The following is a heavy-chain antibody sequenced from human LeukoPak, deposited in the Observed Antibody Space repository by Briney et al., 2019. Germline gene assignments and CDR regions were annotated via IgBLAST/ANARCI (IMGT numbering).Heavy chain of an antibody. Sequence: SETLSLTCTVSGGSISSGSYYWGWIRQPPGKGLEWIGSIYYSGSTYYNPSLKSRVTISVDTSKNQFSLKLSSVTAADTAVYYCARHRIAAAGTNFQHWGQGTLVTVSS. CDR1: GGSISSGSYY. J-gene: IGHJ1*01. D-gene: IGHD6-13*01. CDR2: IYYSGST. CDR3: ARHRIAAAGTNFQH. V-gene: IGHV4-39*01.